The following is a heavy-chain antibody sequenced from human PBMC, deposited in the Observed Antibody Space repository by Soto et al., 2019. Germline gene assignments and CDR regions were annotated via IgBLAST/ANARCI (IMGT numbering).Heavy chain of an antibody. D-gene: IGHD3-22*01. CDR2: ISNDGRTK. Sequence: XESLRLSCAASGFTFSGYGMHWVRQAPGKGLEWVAAISNDGRTKYYADSVKGRFTISRDNSKGTLDLQMNSLRAEDTAVYYCAKDRLAYYYDSSGYYGDYWGQGTLVTVSS. CDR1: GFTFSGYG. V-gene: IGHV3-30*18. J-gene: IGHJ4*02. CDR3: AKDRLAYYYDSSGYYGDY.